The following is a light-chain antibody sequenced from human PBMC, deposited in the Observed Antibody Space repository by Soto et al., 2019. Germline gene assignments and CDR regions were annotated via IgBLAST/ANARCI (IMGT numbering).Light chain of an antibody. Sequence: QSALTQPPSASGSPGQSVTIACTATSSDVGGYNYVSWYQQHPGKAPKLMIYEVSKRPSGVPDLFSGSKSGNTDSLTVSGLQAEDEADYCCSSYAGSNNVVFGRGTKLTVL. CDR1: SSDVGGYNY. CDR2: EVS. CDR3: SSYAGSNNVV. J-gene: IGLJ2*01. V-gene: IGLV2-8*01.